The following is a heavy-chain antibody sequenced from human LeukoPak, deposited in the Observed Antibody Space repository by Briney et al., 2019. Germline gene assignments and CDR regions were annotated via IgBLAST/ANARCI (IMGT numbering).Heavy chain of an antibody. CDR2: ISTSGGAT. CDR3: ARDSPADCSRNTCFDY. J-gene: IGHJ4*02. V-gene: IGHV3-23*01. CDR1: GFSFSSYA. D-gene: IGHD2-2*01. Sequence: GSLRLSCATSGFSFSSYAMDRVRQAPGKGLEWVSAISTSGGATFYADSVKGRFTISRDNSKNTLYLQLNSLRAEDAAVYYCARDSPADCSRNTCFDYWGQGTLVTVSS.